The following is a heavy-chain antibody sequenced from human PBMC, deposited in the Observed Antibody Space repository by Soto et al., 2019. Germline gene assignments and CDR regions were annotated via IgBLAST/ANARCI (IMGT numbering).Heavy chain of an antibody. CDR3: GTMPIVVEPAPMDV. CDR2: IYYSGST. V-gene: IGHV4-30-4*01. J-gene: IGHJ6*02. D-gene: IGHD2-2*01. CDR1: GGSISSGDYY. Sequence: SETLSLTCTVSGGSISSGDYYWSWIRQPPGKGLEWIGYIYYSGSTSYNASLKSRTSISADPSNNQFSLKLHSLTAADTAVYFCGTMPIVVEPAPMDVWGPGTSVTVPS.